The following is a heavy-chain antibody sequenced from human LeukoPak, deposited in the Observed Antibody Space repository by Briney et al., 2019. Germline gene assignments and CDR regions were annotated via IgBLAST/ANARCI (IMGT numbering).Heavy chain of an antibody. J-gene: IGHJ4*02. Sequence: SETLSLTCSVSGGSISSSSYYWGWIRQPPGKGLEWIGSIYYSGSTYYNPSLKSRVTISVDTSKNQFSLKLSSVTAADTAVYYCARVPTVTFFDYWGQGTLVPVSS. CDR3: ARVPTVTFFDY. D-gene: IGHD4-17*01. CDR2: IYYSGST. CDR1: GGSISSSSYY. V-gene: IGHV4-39*01.